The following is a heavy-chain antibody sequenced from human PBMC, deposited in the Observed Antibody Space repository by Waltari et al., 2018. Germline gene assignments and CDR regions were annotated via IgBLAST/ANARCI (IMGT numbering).Heavy chain of an antibody. CDR3: ARAPLYCSSTSCLHAFDC. V-gene: IGHV4-39*07. CDR2: IDYSGST. D-gene: IGHD2-2*01. Sequence: QLQLQESGPGRVKPSETLSLTCTGSAGSISSSSYYWGWIRQPPGKGLELIGSIDYSGSTYYNPSLKSRVTISVDTSKNQFSLKLSSVTAADTAVYYCARAPLYCSSTSCLHAFDCWGQGTLVTVSS. J-gene: IGHJ4*02. CDR1: AGSISSSSYY.